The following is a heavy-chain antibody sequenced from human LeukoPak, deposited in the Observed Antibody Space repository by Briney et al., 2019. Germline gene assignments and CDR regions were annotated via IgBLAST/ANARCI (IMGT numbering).Heavy chain of an antibody. D-gene: IGHD4-17*01. Sequence: PSETQSLTCTVSGGSISSSSYYWGWIRQPPGKGLEWIGSIYYSGSTYYNPSLKSRVTISVDTSKNQFSLKLSSVTAADTAVYYCASHHDYGDYIGYWGQGTLVTVSS. CDR3: ASHHDYGDYIGY. CDR2: IYYSGST. CDR1: GGSISSSSYY. V-gene: IGHV4-39*01. J-gene: IGHJ4*02.